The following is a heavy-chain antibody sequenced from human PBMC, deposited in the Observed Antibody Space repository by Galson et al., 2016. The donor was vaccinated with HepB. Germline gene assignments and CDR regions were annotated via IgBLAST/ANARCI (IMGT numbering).Heavy chain of an antibody. Sequence: PALVIPTQTLTLPCTLSGFSLSTPGLGVGWFRQPPGKAPEWLALSNWDDDQRYSPPLKNRLTVTKETSKNQVVLKITNMDPVDIATYYRARYLVTMGRGPFDYSGQGILFTVSS. CDR3: ARYLVTMGRGPFDY. CDR2: SNWDDDQ. CDR1: GFSLSTPGLG. D-gene: IGHD3-10*01. V-gene: IGHV2-5*02. J-gene: IGHJ4*02.